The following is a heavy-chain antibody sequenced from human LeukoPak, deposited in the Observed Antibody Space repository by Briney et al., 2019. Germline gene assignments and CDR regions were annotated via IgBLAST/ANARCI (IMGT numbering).Heavy chain of an antibody. Sequence: SETLSLTCAVYGGSFSGYYWSWLRQPPGKGLEWIGEINHSGSTNYNPSLKSRVTISVDTSKNQFSLKLSSVTAADTAVYYCARGRYCSGGSCYHPWGYYYYMDVWGKGTTVTVSS. CDR2: INHSGST. CDR3: ARGRYCSGGSCYHPWGYYYYMDV. J-gene: IGHJ6*03. V-gene: IGHV4-34*01. D-gene: IGHD2-15*01. CDR1: GGSFSGYY.